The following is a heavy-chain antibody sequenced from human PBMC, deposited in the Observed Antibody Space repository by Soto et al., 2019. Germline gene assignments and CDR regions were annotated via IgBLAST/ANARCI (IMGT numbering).Heavy chain of an antibody. CDR2: ISGSGGRT. CDR3: TKDRGDSSGYPQDV. V-gene: IGHV3-23*01. Sequence: EVQLLESGGGLVQPGGSLRLSCAASGFTFSSYAMSWVRQAPGKGLEWVSAISGSGGRTNYADSVKGRFTISRDNSKNTLFLQMNSLGAEDAAVYYCTKDRGDSSGYPQDVWGQGTTVTVSS. J-gene: IGHJ6*02. D-gene: IGHD3-22*01. CDR1: GFTFSSYA.